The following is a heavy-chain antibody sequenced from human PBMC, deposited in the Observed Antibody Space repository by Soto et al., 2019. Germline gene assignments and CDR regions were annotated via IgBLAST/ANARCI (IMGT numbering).Heavy chain of an antibody. D-gene: IGHD3-22*01. CDR2: MGSRRSDR. V-gene: IGHV3-21*01. CDR3: VRDYYATSGYPTSFDM. J-gene: IGHJ3*02. Sequence: GGSVRLSCAASGFTLSRHTITWIRQAPGKGLEWVSFMGSRRSDRYTADSVKGRFTISRDKAKNSLYLYLTKLRAEDTAVYFCVRDYYATSGYPTSFDMCGQGTMRTVSS. CDR1: GFTLSRHT.